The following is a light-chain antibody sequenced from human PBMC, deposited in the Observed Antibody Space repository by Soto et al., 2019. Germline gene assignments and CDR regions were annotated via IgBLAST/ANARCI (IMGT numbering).Light chain of an antibody. CDR1: QGVTTN. CDR3: QQYNNWPFS. J-gene: IGKJ5*01. Sequence: EIVMTQSPASLSVSPGERVTLSCRAGQGVTTNFAWYQQKSGQSPRIXIYDVSTRATGVPARFSGTGSETDFTLTISGLQSEDSEVYFCQQYNNWPFSFGQGTRLEIK. V-gene: IGKV3-15*01. CDR2: DVS.